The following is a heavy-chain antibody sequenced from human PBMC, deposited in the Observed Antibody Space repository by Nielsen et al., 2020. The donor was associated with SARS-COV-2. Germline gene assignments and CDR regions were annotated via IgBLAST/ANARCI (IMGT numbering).Heavy chain of an antibody. CDR1: DGSVSSGDYY. CDR2: IYYSGST. V-gene: IGHV4-31*03. J-gene: IGHJ6*02. Sequence: SETLSLTCTVSDGSVSSGDYYWTWIRQHPGKGLEWIGSIYYSGSTYYNRSLKSRITISADTSKNQFSLKVSSMTAADTAVYYCARAALDYDYGMDVWGQGTTVTVSS. CDR3: ARAALDYDYGMDV. D-gene: IGHD6-25*01.